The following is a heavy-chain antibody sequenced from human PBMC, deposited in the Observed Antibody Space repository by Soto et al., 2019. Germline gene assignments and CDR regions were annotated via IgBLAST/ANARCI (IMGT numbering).Heavy chain of an antibody. CDR2: ISAYNGNT. D-gene: IGHD1-26*01. Sequence: ASVKVSFKASGYTFTSYGISWLRQAPGQGLEWMGWISAYNGNTNYAQKLQGRVTMTTDTSTSTAYMELRSLRSDDTAVYYCARVGGGSYFDYYYYGMDVWGQGTTVTVSS. CDR1: GYTFTSYG. J-gene: IGHJ6*02. V-gene: IGHV1-18*01. CDR3: ARVGGGSYFDYYYYGMDV.